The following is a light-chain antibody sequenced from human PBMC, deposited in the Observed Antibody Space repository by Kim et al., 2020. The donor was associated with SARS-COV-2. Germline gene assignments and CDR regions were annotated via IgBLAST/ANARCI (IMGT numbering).Light chain of an antibody. Sequence: YPGERATLSCGSSQTISSRYLAWYQQKPGLAPRLLIYDTSDRATGIPDRFSGSGSGTDFTLTISRLEPEDFAVYFCQYYGSSPSTFGPGTKVDIK. CDR2: DTS. V-gene: IGKV3D-20*01. CDR3: QYYGSSPST. J-gene: IGKJ3*01. CDR1: QTISSRY.